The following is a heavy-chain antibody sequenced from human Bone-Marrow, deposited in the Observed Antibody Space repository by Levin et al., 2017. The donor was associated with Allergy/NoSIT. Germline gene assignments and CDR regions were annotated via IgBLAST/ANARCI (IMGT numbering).Heavy chain of an antibody. D-gene: IGHD2-15*01. V-gene: IGHV3-33*01. CDR1: GFTFSSYG. CDR2: ISYDGSNK. J-gene: IGHJ6*02. CDR3: ARDTVGYYYGLDV. Sequence: GGSLRLSCAASGFTFSSYGIHWVRQAPGKGLEWVSIISYDGSNKYYGDSVKGRFTISRDNFKDTVYLQINNLRREDTAVYYCARDTVGYYYGLDVWGQGTAVIVSS.